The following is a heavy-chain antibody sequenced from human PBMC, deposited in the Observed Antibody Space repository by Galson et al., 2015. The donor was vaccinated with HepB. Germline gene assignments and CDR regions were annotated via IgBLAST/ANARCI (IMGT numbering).Heavy chain of an antibody. CDR1: GFTFSNAW. Sequence: SLRLSCAASGFTFSNAWMSWVRQAPGKGLEWVSAISGSGGSTYYADSVKGRFTISRDNSKNTLYLQMNSLRAEDTAVYYCAKAMIQQRLLLHYYFDYWGQGTLVTVSS. CDR3: AKAMIQQRLLLHYYFDY. CDR2: ISGSGGST. J-gene: IGHJ4*02. D-gene: IGHD3-22*01. V-gene: IGHV3-23*01.